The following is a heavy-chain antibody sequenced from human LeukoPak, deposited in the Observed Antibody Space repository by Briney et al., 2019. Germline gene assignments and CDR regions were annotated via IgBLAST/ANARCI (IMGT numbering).Heavy chain of an antibody. Sequence: ETLSLTCTVSGGSISSYYWSWVRQAPGKGLEWVANIKQDGSEKYYVDSVKGRFTISRDNAKNSLYLQMNSLRAEDTAVYYCARVGRAPNYYYYYMDVWGKGTTVTVSS. CDR2: IKQDGSEK. D-gene: IGHD3-16*01. CDR1: GGSISSYY. V-gene: IGHV3-7*01. J-gene: IGHJ6*03. CDR3: ARVGRAPNYYYYYMDV.